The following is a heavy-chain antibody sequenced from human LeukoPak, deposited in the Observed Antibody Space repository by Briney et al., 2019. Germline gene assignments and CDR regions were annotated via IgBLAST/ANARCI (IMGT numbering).Heavy chain of an antibody. CDR3: ARGTSGSYHWNFDY. V-gene: IGHV4-59*01. D-gene: IGHD1-26*01. Sequence: SETLSLTCTVSGGSISGYYWSWIRQPPGKGLEWIGHIYYSGSTNYNPSLKSRVTISVDTSKNQFSLKLSSVTAADTAVYYCARGTSGSYHWNFDYWGQGTLVTVSS. CDR2: IYYSGST. J-gene: IGHJ4*02. CDR1: GGSISGYY.